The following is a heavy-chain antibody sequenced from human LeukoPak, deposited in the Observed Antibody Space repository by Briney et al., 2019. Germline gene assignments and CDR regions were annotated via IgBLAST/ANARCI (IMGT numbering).Heavy chain of an antibody. CDR2: IYYSGST. V-gene: IGHV4-59*01. CDR1: GGSISSYY. D-gene: IGHD6-13*01. CDR3: ARDTAAAGTAHYYYYGMDV. J-gene: IGHJ6*02. Sequence: SETLSLTCTVSGGSISSYYWSWIRQPPGKGLEWIGYIYYSGSTNYNPFLKSRVTISVDTSKNQFSLKLSSVTAADTAVYYCARDTAAAGTAHYYYYGMDVWGQGTTVTVSS.